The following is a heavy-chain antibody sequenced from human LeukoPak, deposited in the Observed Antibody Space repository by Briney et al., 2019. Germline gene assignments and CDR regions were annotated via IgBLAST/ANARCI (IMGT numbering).Heavy chain of an antibody. Sequence: GGSLRLSCAASGLIFTNYGMSWVRQAPGKGLEWVSSISSTGGTTYYADSVKGRFTISRDNSKNTLYLQMNSLRAEDTAIYYCAKNGDRGAYCTGGTCYPYFYYYMDVWGKGTTVTI. D-gene: IGHD2-15*01. CDR2: ISSTGGTT. CDR3: AKNGDRGAYCTGGTCYPYFYYYMDV. CDR1: GLIFTNYG. V-gene: IGHV3-23*01. J-gene: IGHJ6*03.